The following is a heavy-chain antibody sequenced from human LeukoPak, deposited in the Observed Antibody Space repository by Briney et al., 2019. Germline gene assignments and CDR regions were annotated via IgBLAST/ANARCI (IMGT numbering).Heavy chain of an antibody. V-gene: IGHV4-59*08. Sequence: SETLSLTCTASGASTSSRYRSWIRQSPGRTLEWIGHIYNGRNTKYNPSLTSRVTISVDTSKNQFSLSLTAVTAAHTAIYYCAQTTGWPGFDFWGPGALVSVSS. J-gene: IGHJ4*02. CDR3: AQTTGWPGFDF. D-gene: IGHD6-19*01. CDR1: GASTSSRY. CDR2: IYNGRNT.